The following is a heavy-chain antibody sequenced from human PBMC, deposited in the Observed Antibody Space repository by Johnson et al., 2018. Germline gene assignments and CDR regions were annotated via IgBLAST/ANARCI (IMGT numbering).Heavy chain of an antibody. CDR3: ASDTGYWAFDL. CDR2: IIWNGGNT. Sequence: VQLVESGGGVVQPGRSLRLSCAASGFTFSSYGMNWVRQAPGKGLAWVSGIIWNGGNTGYADSVKGRFTVSRDNAKNFLYLQMNSLRSEDTAVYYCASDTGYWAFDLWGQGTMVTVSS. J-gene: IGHJ3*01. V-gene: IGHV3-20*04. CDR1: GFTFSSYG. D-gene: IGHD3-9*01.